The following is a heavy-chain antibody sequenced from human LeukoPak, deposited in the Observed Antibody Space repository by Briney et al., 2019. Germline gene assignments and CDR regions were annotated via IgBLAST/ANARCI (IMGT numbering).Heavy chain of an antibody. CDR2: IFYSGSTNYSPSFKSGNT. V-gene: IGHV4-59*08. CDR1: GGSISDSF. J-gene: IGHJ3*02. D-gene: IGHD3-16*01. CDR3: ARHGDFGDTDAFDI. Sequence: PSETLSLTCTVSGGSISDSFWSWIRQPPGKGLEWIGYIFYSGSTNYSPSFKSGNTNYSPSLKSRVTISPDTSKNQLSLKLTSVTAADTALYYCARHGDFGDTDAFDIWGQGTMVTVSS.